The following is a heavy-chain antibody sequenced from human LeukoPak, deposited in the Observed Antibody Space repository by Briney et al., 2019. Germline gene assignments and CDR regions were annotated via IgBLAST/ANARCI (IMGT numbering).Heavy chain of an antibody. J-gene: IGHJ4*02. CDR2: INPNSGGT. D-gene: IGHD4-17*01. CDR1: GYTFISNY. Sequence: ASVKVSCKAYGYTFISNYLNWVRQAPGQGLEWMGWINPNSGGTNYAQKFQGRVTMTRDTSISTAYMELSRLRSDDTAVYYCARRSATVTMFDYWGQGTLVTVSS. V-gene: IGHV1-2*02. CDR3: ARRSATVTMFDY.